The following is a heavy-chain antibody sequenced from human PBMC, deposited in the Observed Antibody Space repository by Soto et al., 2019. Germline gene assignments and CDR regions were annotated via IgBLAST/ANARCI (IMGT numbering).Heavy chain of an antibody. J-gene: IGHJ5*02. CDR3: VRESAPTRWFDP. Sequence: SVKVSCKASGGTFSSYTISWVRQAPGQGLEWMGRIIPILGIANYAQKFQGRVTITADKSTSTAYMELSSLRSEDTAVYYCVRESAPTRWFDPRGQGTLITVSS. D-gene: IGHD2-2*01. CDR1: GGTFSSYT. CDR2: IIPILGIA. V-gene: IGHV1-69*04.